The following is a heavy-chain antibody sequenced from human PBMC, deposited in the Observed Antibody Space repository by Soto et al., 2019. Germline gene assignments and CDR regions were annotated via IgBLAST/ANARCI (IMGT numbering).Heavy chain of an antibody. CDR1: GGTFSSYA. V-gene: IGHV1-69*13. J-gene: IGHJ1*01. D-gene: IGHD2-2*01. Sequence: SVKVSCKASGGTFSSYAISWVRQAPGQGLEWMGGIIPIFGTANYAQKFQGRVTITADESTSTAYMELSSLRSEDTAVYYCARRYCSSTSCYLGYFQHWGQGTLVTVSS. CDR3: ARRYCSSTSCYLGYFQH. CDR2: IIPIFGTA.